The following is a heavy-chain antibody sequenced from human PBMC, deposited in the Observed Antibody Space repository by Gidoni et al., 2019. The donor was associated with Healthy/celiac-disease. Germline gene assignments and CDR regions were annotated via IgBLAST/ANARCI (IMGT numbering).Heavy chain of an antibody. CDR2: INHSGST. J-gene: IGHJ5*02. D-gene: IGHD6-25*01. V-gene: IGHV4-34*01. CDR3: ARVGYSGGGLDP. Sequence: QVQLQQWGAGLLKPSETLSLTCAVYGGSFSGYSWSWIRQPPGKGLEWIGEINHSGSTNYNPSLKSRVTISVDTSKNQFSLKLSSVTAADTAVYYCARVGYSGGGLDPWGQGTLVTVSS. CDR1: GGSFSGYS.